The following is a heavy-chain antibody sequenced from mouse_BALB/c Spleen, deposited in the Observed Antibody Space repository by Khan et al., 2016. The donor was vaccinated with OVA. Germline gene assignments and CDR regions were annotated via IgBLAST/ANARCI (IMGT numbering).Heavy chain of an antibody. D-gene: IGHD2-10*01. CDR3: ARAYYGNYRKTMDY. CDR2: IWGDGST. Sequence: QVQLKESGPGLVAPSQSLSITCTVSGFSLTGYGVNWVRQPPGKGLEWLGMIWGDGSTDYYSALKSRLSISKDNSKSQVFLKMNSLQTENTARYYFARAYYGNYRKTMDYWGQGTSVTVSS. CDR1: GFSLTGYG. V-gene: IGHV2-6-7*01. J-gene: IGHJ4*01.